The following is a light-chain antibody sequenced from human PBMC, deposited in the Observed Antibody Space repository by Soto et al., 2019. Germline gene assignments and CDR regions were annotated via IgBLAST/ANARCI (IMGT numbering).Light chain of an antibody. CDR2: AAS. J-gene: IGKJ2*01. Sequence: DIQMTQSPSSLSASVGDRVTITCRASQSISSYLNWYQQKPGKAPKLLIYAASSLQSGVPSRFSGSGSGTDFTLTISSLQPEDFATYYCQQSYSEVTFGQGTKLEIK. CDR1: QSISSY. CDR3: QQSYSEVT. V-gene: IGKV1-39*01.